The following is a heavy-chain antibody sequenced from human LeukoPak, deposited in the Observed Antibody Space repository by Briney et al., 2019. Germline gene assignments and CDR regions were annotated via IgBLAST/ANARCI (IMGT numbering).Heavy chain of an antibody. Sequence: SVKVSCKASGGTFSSYAISWVRQAPGQGLEWMGGIIPIFGTANYAQKFQGRVTITADESTSTAYMELSSLRSEDTAVYYCARDANRYCSSTSCYNEGLFDYWGQGSLVTVSS. CDR2: IIPIFGTA. CDR1: GGTFSSYA. CDR3: ARDANRYCSSTSCYNEGLFDY. V-gene: IGHV1-69*13. D-gene: IGHD2-2*02. J-gene: IGHJ4*02.